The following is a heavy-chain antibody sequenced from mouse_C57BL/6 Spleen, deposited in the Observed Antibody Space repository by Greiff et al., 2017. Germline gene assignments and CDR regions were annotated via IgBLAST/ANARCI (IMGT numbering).Heavy chain of an antibody. V-gene: IGHV1-69*01. D-gene: IGHD1-1*01. Sequence: QVQLQQPGAELVMPGASVKLSCKASGYTFTSYWMHWVKPRPGQGLEWIGEIDPSDSYTNYNQKFKGKSTLTVDKSSSTAYMQLSSLTAEDSAVYYCAMTVVAHCYAMDYWGQGTSVTVSS. J-gene: IGHJ4*01. CDR1: GYTFTSYW. CDR3: AMTVVAHCYAMDY. CDR2: IDPSDSYT.